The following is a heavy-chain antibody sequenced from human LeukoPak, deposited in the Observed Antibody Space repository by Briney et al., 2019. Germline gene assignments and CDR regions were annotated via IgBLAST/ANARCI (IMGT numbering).Heavy chain of an antibody. CDR3: TKNQVLDDTGSWYAY. CDR1: GFTFRTYA. J-gene: IGHJ4*02. D-gene: IGHD6-13*01. Sequence: GGSLRLSCGASGFTFRTYAMSWVRQAPGKGLAWVSGISDGGGRTVYAESVKGGFTVSRDNSKNTLYLRMNSLRAEDTAIYYCTKNQVLDDTGSWYAYWGQGTLVTVSS. V-gene: IGHV3-23*01. CDR2: ISDGGGRT.